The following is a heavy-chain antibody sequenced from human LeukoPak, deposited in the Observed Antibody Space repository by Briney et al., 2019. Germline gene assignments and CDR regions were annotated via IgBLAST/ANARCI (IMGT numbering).Heavy chain of an antibody. V-gene: IGHV3-64*02. J-gene: IGHJ4*02. CDR1: GFTFSTCP. D-gene: IGHD2-21*02. CDR2: INSNGVKT. Sequence: GGSLRLSCVASGFTFSTCPMHWVRQTPGKGLEYVASINSNGVKTYYVDSVKGRVTISRDNSKNTLYLQMNSLRAEDTAVYYCAKDLIRHIVVVTAGLFDYWGQGTLVTVSS. CDR3: AKDLIRHIVVVTAGLFDY.